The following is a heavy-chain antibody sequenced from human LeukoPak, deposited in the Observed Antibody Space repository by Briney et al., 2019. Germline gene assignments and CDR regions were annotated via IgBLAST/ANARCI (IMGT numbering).Heavy chain of an antibody. J-gene: IGHJ4*02. D-gene: IGHD3-22*01. Sequence: GGSLRLSCAASGFTVNTNYMSWVRQAPGKGLEWVSVIYRDDTTYYADSVKGRFTISRDNSKNTLYFQMSSLRAEDTAVYYCARAAYDSGSYIVNHDYWGQGTLVTVSS. CDR2: IYRDDTT. V-gene: IGHV3-53*01. CDR1: GFTVNTNY. CDR3: ARAAYDSGSYIVNHDY.